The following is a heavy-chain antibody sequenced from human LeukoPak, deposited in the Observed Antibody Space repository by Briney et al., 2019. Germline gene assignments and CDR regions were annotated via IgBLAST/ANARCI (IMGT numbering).Heavy chain of an antibody. CDR2: INPNSGGT. CDR3: ARDESLLRYFDWPLDTAMV. J-gene: IGHJ4*02. CDR1: GYTFTGYY. V-gene: IGHV1-2*02. Sequence: ASVKVSCKASGYTFTGYYMHWVRQAPGQGLEWMGWINPNSGGTNYAQKFQGRVTMTRDTSISTAYMELSRLRSDDTAVYYCARDESLLRYFDWPLDTAMVWGQGTLVTVSS. D-gene: IGHD3-9*01.